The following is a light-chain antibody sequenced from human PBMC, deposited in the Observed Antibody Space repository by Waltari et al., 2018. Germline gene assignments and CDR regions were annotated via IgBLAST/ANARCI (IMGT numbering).Light chain of an antibody. CDR1: SFNFGGNM. J-gene: IGLJ2*01. Sequence: QSVLTQPPSASGTPGPWVTISCSGRSFNFGGNMVNCYQQFPETAPKLCIYGNDQRPSGVPVRFSGSKSGTSASLAISGLQSEDEADYYCAAWDDSLNGVIFGGGTKLSVL. CDR2: GND. CDR3: AAWDDSLNGVI. V-gene: IGLV1-44*01.